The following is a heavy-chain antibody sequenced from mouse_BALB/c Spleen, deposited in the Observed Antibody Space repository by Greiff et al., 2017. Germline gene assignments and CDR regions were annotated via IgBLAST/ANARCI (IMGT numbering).Heavy chain of an antibody. CDR3: ARGGYGEEFAY. V-gene: IGHV5-6-5*01. CDR1: GFTFSSYA. Sequence: DVKLVESGGGLVKPGGSLKLSCAASGFTFSSYAMSWVRQTPEKRLEWVASISSGGSTYYPDSVKGRFTISRDNARNILYLQMSSLRSEDTAMYYCARGGYGEEFAYWGQGTLVTVSA. J-gene: IGHJ3*01. D-gene: IGHD1-1*01. CDR2: ISSGGST.